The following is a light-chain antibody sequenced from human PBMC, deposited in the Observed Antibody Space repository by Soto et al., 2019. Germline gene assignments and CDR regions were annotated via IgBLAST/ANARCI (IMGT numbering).Light chain of an antibody. CDR3: QSYDSSLSGSGV. V-gene: IGLV1-40*01. J-gene: IGLJ3*02. Sequence: QLVLTQPPSVSGAPGQRVTISCIGSSSNIGAGYDVHWYQQLPGASPKLLIYVNRDRPSGVPDRFSGSKSGTSASLAITGLQAEDEADYYCQSYDSSLSGSGVFGGGTKVTVL. CDR2: VNR. CDR1: SSNIGAGYD.